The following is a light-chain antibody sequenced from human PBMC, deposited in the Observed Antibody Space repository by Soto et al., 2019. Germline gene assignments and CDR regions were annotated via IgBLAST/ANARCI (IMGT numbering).Light chain of an antibody. CDR2: DVS. CDR3: CSYAGNSLWV. CDR1: SSDVGGYNY. V-gene: IGLV2-11*01. Sequence: QSALTQPRSVSGSPGQSVTIPCTGTSSDVGGYNYVSWYQQHPGKAPKLIIYDVSKWPSGVPDRFSGSKSGNTASLTISGLQAEDEADYYCCSYAGNSLWVFGGGTKLTVL. J-gene: IGLJ3*02.